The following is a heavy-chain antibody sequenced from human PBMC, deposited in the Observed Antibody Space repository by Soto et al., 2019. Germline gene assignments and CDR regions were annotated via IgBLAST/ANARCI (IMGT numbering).Heavy chain of an antibody. CDR3: XXAXGRFGELYWFDP. Sequence: QVQLVQSGAEVKKPGASVKVSCKASGYTFTSYNMHWVRQAPGQGLEWVGMINPLGFSTTYAQKFRGRVTMTRDTSTSTVYMELTNLRSDDTAVXXXXXAXGRFGELYWFDPWGQGTLVTVSP. J-gene: IGHJ5*02. V-gene: IGHV1-46*01. CDR2: INPLGFST. CDR1: GYTFTSYN. D-gene: IGHD3-10*01.